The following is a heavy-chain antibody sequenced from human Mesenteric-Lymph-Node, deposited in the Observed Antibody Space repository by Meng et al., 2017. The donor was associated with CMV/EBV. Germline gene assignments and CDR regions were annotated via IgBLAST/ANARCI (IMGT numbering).Heavy chain of an antibody. CDR3: ARQTNWNDAYFDY. Sequence: KVSCKGSGYSFTSYWIGWVRQMPGKGLEWMGIIYPGDSDTRYSPSFQGQVTISADKSISTAYLQWSSLKASDTAMYYCARQTNWNDAYFDYWGQGTLVTVSS. J-gene: IGHJ4*02. V-gene: IGHV5-51*01. D-gene: IGHD1-1*01. CDR1: GYSFTSYW. CDR2: IYPGDSDT.